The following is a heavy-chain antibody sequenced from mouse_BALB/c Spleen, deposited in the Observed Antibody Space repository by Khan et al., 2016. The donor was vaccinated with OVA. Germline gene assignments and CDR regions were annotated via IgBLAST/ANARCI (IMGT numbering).Heavy chain of an antibody. CDR3: ARSTYRYAFVY. CDR2: IIYTGTT. CDR1: GDSITSGY. J-gene: IGHJ3*01. D-gene: IGHD2-14*01. Sequence: EVQLQESGPSLVKPSQTLSLTCSVTGDSITSGYWNWIRKFPGNKLEYMGYIIYTGTTYYNPSLKSRISITRHTSKNQYYLQLNSVTDENTATYSCARSTYRYAFVYWGQGTLVTVSA. V-gene: IGHV3-8*02.